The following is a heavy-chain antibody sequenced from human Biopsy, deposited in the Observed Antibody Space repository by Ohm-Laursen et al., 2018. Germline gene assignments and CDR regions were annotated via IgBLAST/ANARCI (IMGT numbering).Heavy chain of an antibody. CDR3: ARGMRSSGWPYFDS. Sequence: PSDTLSLTCTVSGDSVSSGSFYWTWIRQPPGQGLEYIGYIYDRGSTANYNPSLESRVTMSVDMLKNQFSLKLSSVTAADTAIYYCARGMRSSGWPYFDSWGQGTLVTVSS. D-gene: IGHD6-19*01. CDR2: IYDRGSTA. CDR1: GDSVSSGSFY. J-gene: IGHJ4*02. V-gene: IGHV4-61*01.